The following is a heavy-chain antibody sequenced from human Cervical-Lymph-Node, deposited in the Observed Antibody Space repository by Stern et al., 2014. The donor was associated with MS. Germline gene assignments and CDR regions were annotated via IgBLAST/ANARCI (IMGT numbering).Heavy chain of an antibody. CDR3: ATGYSLSASGWYYFAS. Sequence: QLQLQESGPGLVKPSETLSLTCAVSGGSINRYYWSWIRQPPGKGLEWIGYMYHSGSTNYNPSLKSRVTISVDTSKNQFSLHLTSVTAADTAVYYCATGYSLSASGWYYFASWGQGTLGAVSS. CDR1: GGSINRYY. CDR2: MYHSGST. V-gene: IGHV4-59*01. J-gene: IGHJ4*02. D-gene: IGHD6-13*01.